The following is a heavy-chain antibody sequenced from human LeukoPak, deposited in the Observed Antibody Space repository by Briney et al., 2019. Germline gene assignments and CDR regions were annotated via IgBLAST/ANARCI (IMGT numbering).Heavy chain of an antibody. CDR2: IYYSGST. D-gene: IGHD6-19*01. CDR1: GGSISSSSYY. V-gene: IGHV4-39*07. J-gene: IGHJ5*02. Sequence: SETLSLTCTVSGGSISSSSYYWGWIRQPPGKGLEWIGSIYYSGSTYYNPSLKSRVTISVDTSKNQFSLKLSSVTAADTAVYYYARVVQQWLVLSWFDPWGQGTLVTVSS. CDR3: ARVVQQWLVLSWFDP.